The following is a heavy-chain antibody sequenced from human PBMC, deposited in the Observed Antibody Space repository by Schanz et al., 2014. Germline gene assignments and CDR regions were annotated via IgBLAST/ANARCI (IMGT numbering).Heavy chain of an antibody. Sequence: QAQLMQSGPELKRPGASVKVSCTASGYTLKNYGISWVRQAPGQGLEWMGWISTSNGNTNYIQKLQGRVTMTTDTSTSTAYMELRSLRSDDTAVYYCARVQDDILTGSEYYYGMDVWGQGTTVTVSS. CDR1: GYTLKNYG. D-gene: IGHD3-9*01. CDR3: ARVQDDILTGSEYYYGMDV. J-gene: IGHJ6*02. V-gene: IGHV1-18*01. CDR2: ISTSNGNT.